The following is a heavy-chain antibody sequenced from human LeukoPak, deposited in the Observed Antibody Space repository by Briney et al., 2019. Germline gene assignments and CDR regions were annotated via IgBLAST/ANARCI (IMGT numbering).Heavy chain of an antibody. J-gene: IGHJ5*02. D-gene: IGHD2-2*01. CDR1: GASISSSSYY. V-gene: IGHV4-39*01. Sequence: PSETLSLTCTVSGASISSSSYYWGYFRQPPGKGLEWIGSVYYNGNTYYNPSLKSRATISADTSKSQFSLKLTSVTAADTAVYYCARHSGYCSSTSCYDWFDPWGQGTLVTVSS. CDR2: VYYNGNT. CDR3: ARHSGYCSSTSCYDWFDP.